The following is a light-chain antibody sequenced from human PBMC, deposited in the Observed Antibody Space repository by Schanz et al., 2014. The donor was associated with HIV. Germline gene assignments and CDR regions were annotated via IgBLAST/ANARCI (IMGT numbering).Light chain of an antibody. CDR1: ECISVR. Sequence: EMKMKESPAAGAEDGGGGRAVMWRASECISVRLAWYQQKPGEALNLLISEASTLEFGVPPRFSGSGSGTEFTLTISNLEPDDFAIYYCQQYSTYPYTFGQGTKLDIQ. J-gene: IGKJ2*01. CDR3: QQYSTYPYT. CDR2: EAS. V-gene: IGKV1-5*02.